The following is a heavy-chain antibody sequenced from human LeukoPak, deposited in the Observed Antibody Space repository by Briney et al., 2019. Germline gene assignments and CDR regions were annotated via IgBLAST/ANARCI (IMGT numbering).Heavy chain of an antibody. CDR2: IYYSGST. CDR1: GGSISSSSYY. J-gene: IGHJ4*02. V-gene: IGHV4-39*01. D-gene: IGHD6-19*01. Sequence: SETLSLTCTVSGGSISSSSYYWGWIRQPPGKGLEWIGSIYYSGSTYYNPSLKSRVTISVDTSKNQFSLKLSSVTAADTAVYYCARHVAGIDIFDYWGQGTLVTVSS. CDR3: ARHVAGIDIFDY.